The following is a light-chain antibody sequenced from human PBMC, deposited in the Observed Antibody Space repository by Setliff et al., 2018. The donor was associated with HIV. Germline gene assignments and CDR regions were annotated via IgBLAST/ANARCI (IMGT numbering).Light chain of an antibody. CDR2: EVT. Sequence: QSVLAQPPSASGSPGQSVTISCTGTNSDVGGYDHVSWYQQHLGKAPKLILYEVTQRPSGVPDRFSGSKSGSTASLTVSGLQADDEADYYCCSFAGSDFGDVFGSGTKVTVL. V-gene: IGLV2-8*01. CDR1: NSDVGGYDH. J-gene: IGLJ1*01. CDR3: CSFAGSDFGDV.